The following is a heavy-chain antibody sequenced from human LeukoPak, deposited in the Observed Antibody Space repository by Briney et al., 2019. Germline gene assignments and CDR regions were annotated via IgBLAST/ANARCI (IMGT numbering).Heavy chain of an antibody. D-gene: IGHD2-2*01. V-gene: IGHV4-59*01. CDR3: ARGVVLVPAATLIYYYYGMDV. CDR1: GGSISSYY. CDR2: IYYSGST. Sequence: PSETLSLTCTVSGGSISSYYWSWIRQPPGKGLEWIGYIYYSGSTNYNPSLKSRVTISVDTSKNQFSLKLSSVTAADTAVYYCARGVVLVPAATLIYYYYGMDVWGRGTTVTVSS. J-gene: IGHJ6*02.